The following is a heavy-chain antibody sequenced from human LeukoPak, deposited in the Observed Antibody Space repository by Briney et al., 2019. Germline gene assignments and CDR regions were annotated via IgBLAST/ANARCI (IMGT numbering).Heavy chain of an antibody. Sequence: PSETLSLTCSVSGGSISSYYWSWIRQPPGKGLEWIGYIYTSGSTNYNPSLKSRVTMSEDTSKNQFSLKLSSVTAADTAVYYCARFGGGSVRGGLYDSSGYRAFDIWGQGTMVTVSS. V-gene: IGHV4-4*09. CDR3: ARFGGGSVRGGLYDSSGYRAFDI. D-gene: IGHD3-22*01. CDR1: GGSISSYY. CDR2: IYTSGST. J-gene: IGHJ3*02.